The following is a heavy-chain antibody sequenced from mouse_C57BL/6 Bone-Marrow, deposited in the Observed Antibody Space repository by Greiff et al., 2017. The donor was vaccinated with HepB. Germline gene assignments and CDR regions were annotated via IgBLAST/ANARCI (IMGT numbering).Heavy chain of an antibody. V-gene: IGHV1-42*01. CDR2: INPSTGGT. J-gene: IGHJ1*03. D-gene: IGHD1-1*01. Sequence: VHVKQSGPELVKPGASVKISCKASGYSFTGYYMNWVKQSPEKSLEWIGEINPSTGGTTYNQKFKAKATLTVDKSSSTAYMQLKSLTSEDSAVYYCARRALVLRYPNWYFDVWGTGTTVTVSS. CDR1: GYSFTGYY. CDR3: ARRALVLRYPNWYFDV.